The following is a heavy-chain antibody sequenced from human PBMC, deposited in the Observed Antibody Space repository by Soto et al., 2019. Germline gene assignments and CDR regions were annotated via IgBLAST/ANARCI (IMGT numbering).Heavy chain of an antibody. CDR1: GGSINSGDYS. Sequence: SETLSLTCTVSGGSINSGDYSWTWIRQPPGKGLEWIGYIYHTGTTYYNMSLKSRVTISVDRSKNHFSLKLSSVTAADTAVHYCARGINYYDSSGDSWFDPWGQGTLVTRLL. D-gene: IGHD3-22*01. J-gene: IGHJ5*02. CDR2: IYHTGTT. V-gene: IGHV4-30-2*01. CDR3: ARGINYYDSSGDSWFDP.